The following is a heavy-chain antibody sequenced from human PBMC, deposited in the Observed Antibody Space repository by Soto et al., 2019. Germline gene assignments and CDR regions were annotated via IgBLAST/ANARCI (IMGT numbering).Heavy chain of an antibody. V-gene: IGHV3-74*01. Sequence: EVQLVESGGGLVQPGGSLRLSCAASGLTFSSYWMHWVRQPPGKGLVWVSRIKSDGSSTSYADSVKGRFTISRDNAKNTLYLQMNSLRAEDTAVYYCARGYCSGGSCYGYFDYWGQGTLVTVSS. CDR1: GLTFSSYW. J-gene: IGHJ4*02. CDR3: ARGYCSGGSCYGYFDY. CDR2: IKSDGSST. D-gene: IGHD2-15*01.